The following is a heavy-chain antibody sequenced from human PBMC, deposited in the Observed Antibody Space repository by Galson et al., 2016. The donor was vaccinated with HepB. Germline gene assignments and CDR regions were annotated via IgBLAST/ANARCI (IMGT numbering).Heavy chain of an antibody. CDR2: ISGFGDRT. D-gene: IGHD3-22*01. CDR1: GFTFSFNA. J-gene: IGHJ4*02. Sequence: SLRLSCAASGFTFSFNAMTWVRQAPGKGLEWVSAISGFGDRTYYADSVKGRFTISRDNSKSTLYLQMNTLRAEDTAVYYCASNWGHEGYYFFDYWGQGTLVTVSS. CDR3: ASNWGHEGYYFFDY. V-gene: IGHV3-23*01.